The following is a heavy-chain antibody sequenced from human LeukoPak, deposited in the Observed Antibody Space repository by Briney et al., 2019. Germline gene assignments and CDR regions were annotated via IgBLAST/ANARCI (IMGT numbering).Heavy chain of an antibody. D-gene: IGHD3-10*01. CDR2: IYYSGTT. Sequence: PSETLSLTCTVSGGSISSYYWSWIRQPPGKGLEWIGYIYYSGTTNNNPSLRSRVTISVDTSKNQFSLTLSSVTAADTAVYYCARGPTLNYYGSGRYYHYYYYGMDVWGHGTTVTVSS. J-gene: IGHJ6*02. CDR1: GGSISSYY. CDR3: ARGPTLNYYGSGRYYHYYYYGMDV. V-gene: IGHV4-59*12.